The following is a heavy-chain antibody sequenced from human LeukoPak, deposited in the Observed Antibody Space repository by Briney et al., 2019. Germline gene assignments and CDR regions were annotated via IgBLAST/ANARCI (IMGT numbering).Heavy chain of an antibody. Sequence: GASVKVSCKASGYTFTGYYMHWVRQAPGQRLEWMGWINPNSGGTNYAQKFQGWVTTTRDTSISTAYMELSRLRSDDTAVYYCARDPTLGYCSSTSCYGNYYYGMDVWGQGTTVTVSS. CDR2: INPNSGGT. CDR1: GYTFTGYY. D-gene: IGHD2-2*01. V-gene: IGHV1-2*04. J-gene: IGHJ6*02. CDR3: ARDPTLGYCSSTSCYGNYYYGMDV.